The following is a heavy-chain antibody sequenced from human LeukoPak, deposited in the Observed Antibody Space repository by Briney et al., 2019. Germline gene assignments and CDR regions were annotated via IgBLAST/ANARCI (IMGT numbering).Heavy chain of an antibody. Sequence: GRSLRLSCAASGFTFSSYAMHWVRQAPGKGLEWVAVISYDGSNKYYADSVKGRFTISRDNSKNTLYLQMNSLRAEDTAVYYCAKDDTSYDYVWGSYNVWGQGTLVTVSS. V-gene: IGHV3-30*04. D-gene: IGHD3-16*01. J-gene: IGHJ4*02. CDR2: ISYDGSNK. CDR1: GFTFSSYA. CDR3: AKDDTSYDYVWGSYNV.